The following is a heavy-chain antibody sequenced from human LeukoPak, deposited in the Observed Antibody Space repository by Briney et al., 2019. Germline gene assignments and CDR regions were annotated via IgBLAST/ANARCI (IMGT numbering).Heavy chain of an antibody. J-gene: IGHJ5*02. D-gene: IGHD3-10*01. Sequence: GGSLRLSCAASGFTFTSYSMNWVRQAPGKGLEWVSSISSSSSYIYYADSVKGRFTISRDNARNSLYLQMNSLRAEDSAVYYCARGPALYGSGSYGYWFDPWGQGTLVTVSS. CDR1: GFTFTSYS. V-gene: IGHV3-21*01. CDR2: ISSSSSYI. CDR3: ARGPALYGSGSYGYWFDP.